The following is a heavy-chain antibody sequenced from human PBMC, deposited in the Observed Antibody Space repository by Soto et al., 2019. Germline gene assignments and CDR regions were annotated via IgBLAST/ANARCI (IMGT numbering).Heavy chain of an antibody. D-gene: IGHD6-6*01. CDR2: ISYDGSNK. V-gene: IGHV3-30-3*01. J-gene: IGHJ6*02. CDR1: GFTFNTFA. Sequence: QVQLVESGGGVVQPGTSLRLSCATSGFTFNTFAMHWVRQAPGKGLEWVAAISYDGSNKYYADSVKGRFTISRDSPKNTLFLDINSLRAEDTAVYYCARAGGSSSWFGFYGMNVRGQGTTVTVS. CDR3: ARAGGSSSWFGFYGMNV.